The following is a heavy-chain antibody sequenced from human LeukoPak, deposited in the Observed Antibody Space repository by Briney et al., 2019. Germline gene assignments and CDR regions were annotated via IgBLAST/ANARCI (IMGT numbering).Heavy chain of an antibody. D-gene: IGHD3-9*01. CDR2: IRSKAYGGTA. J-gene: IGHJ4*02. Sequence: GGSLRLSCTASGFTFGEHSVSWFRQAPGKGLEWVGFIRSKAYGGTAEYAASVKGRFTISRDDSKSVAYLQMDSLKTEDTAVYYCTREIRYFDWFQADYWGQGTLVTVSS. V-gene: IGHV3-49*03. CDR3: TREIRYFDWFQADY. CDR1: GFTFGEHS.